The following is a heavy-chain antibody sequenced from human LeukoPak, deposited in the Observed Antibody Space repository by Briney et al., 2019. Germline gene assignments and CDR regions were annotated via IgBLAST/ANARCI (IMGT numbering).Heavy chain of an antibody. J-gene: IGHJ5*02. CDR2: MNPNSGNT. CDR1: GYTFTSYD. CDR3: ARSNYDFWSGYANWFDP. V-gene: IGHV1-8*02. Sequence: GASVKVSCKASGYTFTSYDINWVRQATGQGLEWMGWMNPNSGNTGYARKFQGRVTMTRNTSISTAYMELSSLRSEDTAVYYCARSNYDFWSGYANWFDPWGQGTLVTVSS. D-gene: IGHD3-3*01.